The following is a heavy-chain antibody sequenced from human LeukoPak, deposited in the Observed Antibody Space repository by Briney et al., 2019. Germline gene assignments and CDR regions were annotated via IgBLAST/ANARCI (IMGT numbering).Heavy chain of an antibody. CDR3: ARIDRGGYNFPFYFDY. CDR1: GFTFSKYG. J-gene: IGHJ4*02. V-gene: IGHV3-30*02. CDR2: IQHNGRNK. Sequence: GGSLRLSCAASGFTFSKYGIHWVRQAPGKGLEWVAFIQHNGRNKLYIDTVKGRFTISRDNSKNTLYLQMSSLRVEDTAVYYCARIDRGGYNFPFYFDYWGQGTLVTVSS. D-gene: IGHD5-24*01.